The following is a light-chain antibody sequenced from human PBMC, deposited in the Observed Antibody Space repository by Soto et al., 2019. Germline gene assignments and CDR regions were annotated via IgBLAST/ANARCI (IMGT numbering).Light chain of an antibody. J-gene: IGKJ5*01. CDR1: PSVSGSN. Sequence: EIFWTQSPGPLSLSPGERATLSFRASPSVSGSNLAWYQQKPGQAPRLVIYGASSRATGIPDRFSGSGSGTDFTLTISRLEPEDFAVYYCQQRSNPITFGQGTRLEI. CDR3: QQRSNPIT. V-gene: IGKV3D-20*02. CDR2: GAS.